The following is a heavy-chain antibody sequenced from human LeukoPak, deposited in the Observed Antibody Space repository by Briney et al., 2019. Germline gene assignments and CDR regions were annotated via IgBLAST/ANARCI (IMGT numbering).Heavy chain of an antibody. V-gene: IGHV3-23*01. Sequence: GGSLRLSCAASGFTFSTYAMTWVRQAPGKGLEWVPAISGNGGSTYSADSVKGRFTISRDNSKNTLYLQMNSLTAEDTAVYYCARGPVVPSATYFFDYWGQGTLVVVSS. CDR3: ARGPVVPSATYFFDY. D-gene: IGHD2-2*01. J-gene: IGHJ4*02. CDR1: GFTFSTYA. CDR2: ISGNGGST.